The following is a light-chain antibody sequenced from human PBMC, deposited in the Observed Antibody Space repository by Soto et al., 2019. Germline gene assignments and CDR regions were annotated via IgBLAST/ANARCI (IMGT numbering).Light chain of an antibody. CDR3: QHRTNWPLT. CDR1: QSIANN. J-gene: IGKJ4*01. V-gene: IGKV3-15*01. Sequence: EIVMTQSPASLSASPGERITLSCKASQSIANNLAWHQQKPGQAPRLLMYGASTRAADIPARFSGSGSGTDFTLTISSLEPEDFAAYYCQHRTNWPLTFGGGTKGDIK. CDR2: GAS.